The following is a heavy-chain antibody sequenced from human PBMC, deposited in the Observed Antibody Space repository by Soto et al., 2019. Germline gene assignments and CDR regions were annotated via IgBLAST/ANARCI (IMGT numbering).Heavy chain of an antibody. CDR3: ARVVYYYGSGRDDSPLNWFDP. V-gene: IGHV4-34*01. J-gene: IGHJ5*02. CDR1: GGSFSGYY. D-gene: IGHD3-10*01. Sequence: QVQLQQWGAGLLKPSETLSLTCAVYGGSFSGYYWSWIRQPPGKGLEWIGEINHSGSTNYNPSLRRRVTIYVDTSKNRFPLTLSSGTAADTAVYYCARVVYYYGSGRDDSPLNWFDPWGQATLVTVSS. CDR2: INHSGST.